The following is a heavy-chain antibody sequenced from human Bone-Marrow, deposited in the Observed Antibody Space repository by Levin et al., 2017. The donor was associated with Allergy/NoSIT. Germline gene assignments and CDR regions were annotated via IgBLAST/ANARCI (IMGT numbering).Heavy chain of an antibody. D-gene: IGHD5-12*01. J-gene: IGHJ4*02. V-gene: IGHV3-30*18. Sequence: GGSLRLSCAASGFTFSSYGMHWVRQAPGKGLEWVAVISYDGSNKYYADSVKGRFTISRDNSKNTLYLQMNSLRAEDTAVYYCAKDAGWLRQDGDRDYWGQGTLVTVSS. CDR1: GFTFSSYG. CDR3: AKDAGWLRQDGDRDY. CDR2: ISYDGSNK.